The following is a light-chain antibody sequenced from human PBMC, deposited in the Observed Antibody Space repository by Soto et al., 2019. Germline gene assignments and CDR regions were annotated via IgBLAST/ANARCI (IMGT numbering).Light chain of an antibody. CDR3: CSYAGSRTFV. Sequence: QSVLTQPASVSGSPEQSITISCTGTSSDVGAYNLVSWYQQHPGKAPRLIIYEDSKRPSGISPRFSGSKSDNTASLTISGLRAEDEAHYHCCSYAGSRTFVFGGWTKVTVL. CDR1: SSDVGAYNL. J-gene: IGLJ3*02. CDR2: EDS. V-gene: IGLV2-23*01.